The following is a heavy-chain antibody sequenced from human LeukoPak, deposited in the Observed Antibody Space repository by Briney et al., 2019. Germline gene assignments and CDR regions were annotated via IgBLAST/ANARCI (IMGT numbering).Heavy chain of an antibody. D-gene: IGHD6-13*01. J-gene: IGHJ5*02. CDR2: IIPIFGTA. CDR3: ARRRPIAAAVGRWFDP. V-gene: IGHV1-69*05. Sequence: GASVKVSCKASGGTFSSYAISWVRQAPGQGLEWMGGIIPIFGTANYAQKFQGRVTITRNTSISTAYMELSSLRSEDTAVYYCARRRPIAAAVGRWFDPWGQGTLVTVSS. CDR1: GGTFSSYA.